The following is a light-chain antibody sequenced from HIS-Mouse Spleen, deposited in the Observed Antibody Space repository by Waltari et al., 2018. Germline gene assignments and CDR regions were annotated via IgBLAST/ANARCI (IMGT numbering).Light chain of an antibody. Sequence: SYELTQPPSVSVSPGQTASITCSGDTLGDKYACWYQQKPGQSPVLVIYQDSKRPPGIPERFSGSNSGNTATLTISGTQAMDEADYYCQAWDSSTANVVFGGGTKLTVL. CDR1: TLGDKY. J-gene: IGLJ2*01. CDR3: QAWDSSTANVV. CDR2: QDS. V-gene: IGLV3-1*01.